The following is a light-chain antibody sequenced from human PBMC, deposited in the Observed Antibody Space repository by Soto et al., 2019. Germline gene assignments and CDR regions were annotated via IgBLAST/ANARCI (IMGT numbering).Light chain of an antibody. CDR3: HQYNKWPPNT. Sequence: EIVMTQSPANLSVSPGERATITCRASQGIRNNLAWYQQKPGQGPRLLIYGASTRATGIPARFSGSGSETEFTLTISSLQSQEFAVYYCHQYNKWPPNTFGQGTKLEIK. CDR1: QGIRNN. V-gene: IGKV3-15*01. J-gene: IGKJ2*01. CDR2: GAS.